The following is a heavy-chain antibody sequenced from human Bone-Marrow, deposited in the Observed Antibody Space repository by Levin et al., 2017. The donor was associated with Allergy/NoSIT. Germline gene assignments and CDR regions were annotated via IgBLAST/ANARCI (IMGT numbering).Heavy chain of an antibody. D-gene: IGHD3-10*01. Sequence: SETLSLTCTVSGASVNSGDYFWNWIRQSPEKGLEWIGYVSSSGTTRTNPSLQSRVTISSDTSKNQFSLMLTSVTAADTAVYFCARDYYGSGSSWVAVDRWGQGTMVTV. V-gene: IGHV4-61*08. CDR2: VSSSGTT. CDR1: GASVNSGDYF. J-gene: IGHJ3*01. CDR3: ARDYYGSGSSWVAVDR.